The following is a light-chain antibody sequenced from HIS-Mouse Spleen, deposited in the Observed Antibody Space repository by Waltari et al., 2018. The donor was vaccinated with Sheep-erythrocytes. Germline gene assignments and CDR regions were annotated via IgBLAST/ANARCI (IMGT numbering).Light chain of an antibody. CDR1: SGYSNYK. CDR3: GADHGSGSNFVYV. CDR2: VGNGGIVG. J-gene: IGLJ1*01. Sequence: QPVLTQPPSASASLGASVTLTCTLSSGYSNYKVDWYQQRPGKGPRFVMRVGNGGIVGSKGDGIPGRFSVLGSGLNRYLTIKNIQEEDESDYHCGADHGSGSNFVYVFATGTKVTVL. V-gene: IGLV9-49*01.